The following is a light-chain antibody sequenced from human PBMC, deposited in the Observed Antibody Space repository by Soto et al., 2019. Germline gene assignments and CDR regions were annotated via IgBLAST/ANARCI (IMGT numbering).Light chain of an antibody. CDR2: SNN. CDR3: ASWDDRMGAVI. V-gene: IGLV1-47*02. CDR1: SSNIGGTNY. J-gene: IGLJ2*01. Sequence: QSALTQPPSASGTPGQRVFISCSGSSSNIGGTNYAYWYQQLPGAAPKLLMHSNNLRPSGVPERISGSKSGTSASLAISGLRSEDEAVDYCASWDDRMGAVIFGGGTKVTVL.